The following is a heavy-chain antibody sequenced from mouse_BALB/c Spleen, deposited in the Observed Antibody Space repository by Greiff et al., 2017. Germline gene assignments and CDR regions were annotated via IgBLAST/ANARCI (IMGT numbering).Heavy chain of an antibody. Sequence: EVQLQESGPGLVKPSQSLSLTCSVTGYSITSGYYWNWIRQFPGNKLEWMGYISYDGSNNYNPSLKNRISITRDTSKNQFFLKLNSVTTEDTATYYCARGASLRGDFAYWGQGTLVTVSA. CDR1: GYSITSGYY. J-gene: IGHJ3*01. CDR2: ISYDGSN. CDR3: ARGASLRGDFAY. D-gene: IGHD2-12*01. V-gene: IGHV3-6*02.